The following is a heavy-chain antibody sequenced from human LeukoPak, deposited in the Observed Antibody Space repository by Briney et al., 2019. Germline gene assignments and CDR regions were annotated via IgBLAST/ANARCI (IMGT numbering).Heavy chain of an antibody. Sequence: PSETLSLTCAVPGGSISSYYWSWIRQPPGKGLEWIGHIYYSGSTNYNPALKGLVTISVDTSKNQFSLKLSSVTAADTAVYYCARGGYSGYDDAFDIWGQGTMVTVSS. CDR3: ARGGYSGYDDAFDI. CDR2: IYYSGST. CDR1: GGSISSYY. J-gene: IGHJ3*02. D-gene: IGHD5-12*01. V-gene: IGHV4-59*01.